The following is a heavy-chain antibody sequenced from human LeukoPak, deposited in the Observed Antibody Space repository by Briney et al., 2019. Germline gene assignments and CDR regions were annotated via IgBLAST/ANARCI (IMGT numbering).Heavy chain of an antibody. J-gene: IGHJ5*02. CDR3: AREQDQLPEPWFDP. V-gene: IGHV1-18*01. Sequence: ASVKVSCKASGYTFTSYGISWVRQAPGQGLEWMGWISAYNGNTNYAQKLQGRVTMTTDTSTSTAYMELRSLRSEDTAVYYCAREQDQLPEPWFDPWGQGTLVTVSS. D-gene: IGHD2-2*01. CDR2: ISAYNGNT. CDR1: GYTFTSYG.